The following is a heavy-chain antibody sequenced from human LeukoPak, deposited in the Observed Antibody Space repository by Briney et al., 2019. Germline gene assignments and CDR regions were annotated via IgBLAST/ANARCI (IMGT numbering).Heavy chain of an antibody. D-gene: IGHD5-24*01. CDR3: ARGRDYAFDI. CDR1: GFTFSSYA. Sequence: QPGRSLRLSCAASGFTFSSYAMHWVRQAPGKGLEWVAVISYDGSNKYYADSVKGRFTIPRDNSKNTLYLQMNSLRAEDTAVYYCARGRDYAFDIWGQGTMVTVSS. CDR2: ISYDGSNK. V-gene: IGHV3-30-3*01. J-gene: IGHJ3*02.